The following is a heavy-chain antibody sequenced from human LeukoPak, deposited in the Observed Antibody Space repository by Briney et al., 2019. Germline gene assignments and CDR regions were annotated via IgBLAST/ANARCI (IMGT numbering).Heavy chain of an antibody. CDR3: ATDIHCSSTSCNAY. Sequence: ASVKVSCKASGYTFTGYYMHWVRQAPGQGLEWTGWINPNSGGTNYAQKFQGRVTMTRDTSISTAYMELSRLRSDDTAVYYCATDIHCSSTSCNAYWGQGTLVTVSS. CDR2: INPNSGGT. CDR1: GYTFTGYY. J-gene: IGHJ4*02. D-gene: IGHD2-2*01. V-gene: IGHV1-2*02.